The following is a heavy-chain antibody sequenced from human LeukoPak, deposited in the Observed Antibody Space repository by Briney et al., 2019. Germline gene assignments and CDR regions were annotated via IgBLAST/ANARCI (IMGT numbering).Heavy chain of an antibody. J-gene: IGHJ3*02. CDR1: GGTFSSYA. Sequence: ASVKVSCKASGGTFSSYAISWVRQAPGQGLEWMGGIIPIFGTANYAQKFQGGVTITADESTSTAYMELSSLRSEDTAVYYCARFILGADEAFDIWGQGTMVTVSS. CDR2: IIPIFGTA. CDR3: ARFILGADEAFDI. V-gene: IGHV1-69*13. D-gene: IGHD1-26*01.